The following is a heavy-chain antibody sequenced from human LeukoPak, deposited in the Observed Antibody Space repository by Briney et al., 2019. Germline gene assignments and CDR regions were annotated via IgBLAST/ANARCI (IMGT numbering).Heavy chain of an antibody. D-gene: IGHD2-2*01. CDR3: ARGGRDSIVVVPGTFDY. Sequence: EASVRVSCKASGGTFISYAISWVRQAPGQGLEWMGGIIPIFGTANYAQKFQGRVTITADKSTSTAHMELSSLRSEDTAVYYCARGGRDSIVVVPGTFDYWGQGTLVTVSS. CDR2: IIPIFGTA. V-gene: IGHV1-69*06. CDR1: GGTFISYA. J-gene: IGHJ4*02.